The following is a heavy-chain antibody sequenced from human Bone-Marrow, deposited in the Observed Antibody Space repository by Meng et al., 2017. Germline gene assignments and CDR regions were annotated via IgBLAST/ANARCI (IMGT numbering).Heavy chain of an antibody. CDR2: VIPILGIA. J-gene: IGHJ4*02. V-gene: IGHV1-69*02. Sequence: SVKVSCKASGGTFSSYTISWVRQAPGQGLEWMGRVIPILGIANYAQKLQGRVTMTTDTSTNTAYKELRNLRSDDTAVYYCARGIIWFGASLPHFAYWGQGTLVTVSS. CDR1: GGTFSSYT. CDR3: ARGIIWFGASLPHFAY. D-gene: IGHD3-10*01.